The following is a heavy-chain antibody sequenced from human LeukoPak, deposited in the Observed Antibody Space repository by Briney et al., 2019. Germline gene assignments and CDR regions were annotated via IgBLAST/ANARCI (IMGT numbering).Heavy chain of an antibody. Sequence: GGSLRLSCAASGFTFSSYAMSWVRQAPGKGLECVSAISGSGGSTYYADSVKGRFTISRDNSKNTLYLQMNSLRAEDTAVYYCAKDRAAVAGTSEYFQHWGQGTLVTVSS. V-gene: IGHV3-23*01. CDR3: AKDRAAVAGTSEYFQH. CDR1: GFTFSSYA. D-gene: IGHD6-19*01. CDR2: ISGSGGST. J-gene: IGHJ1*01.